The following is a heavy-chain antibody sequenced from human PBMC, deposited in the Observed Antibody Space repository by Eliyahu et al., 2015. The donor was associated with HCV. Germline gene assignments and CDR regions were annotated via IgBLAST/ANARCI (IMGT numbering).Heavy chain of an antibody. V-gene: IGHV1-69*02. CDR3: TGGNSGSGTNWFDP. Sequence: QVQLVQSGAEVKKPGSSVKVSCKASXGTFSSYTISXVRXAPGKGLEWKGRIIPILGIANYAQKFQGRVTITADKSTSTAYMELSSLRSEDTAVYYCTGGNSGSGTNWFDPWGQGTLVTVSS. CDR2: IIPILGIA. D-gene: IGHD4-23*01. J-gene: IGHJ5*02. CDR1: XGTFSSYT.